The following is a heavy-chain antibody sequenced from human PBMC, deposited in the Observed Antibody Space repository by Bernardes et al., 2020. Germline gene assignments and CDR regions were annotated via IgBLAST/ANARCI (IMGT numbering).Heavy chain of an antibody. CDR1: GGSISSYY. D-gene: IGHD3-10*01. J-gene: IGHJ6*02. Sequence: LSLTCTVSGGSISSYYWSWIRQPPGKGLEWIGYIFYSGSTNYNPSLKSRVTISVDTSKNQFSLKLSSVTAADTAVYYCARSPTSYYYGSGRRYYYGMDVWGQGTTVTVSS. V-gene: IGHV4-59*08. CDR2: IFYSGST. CDR3: ARSPTSYYYGSGRRYYYGMDV.